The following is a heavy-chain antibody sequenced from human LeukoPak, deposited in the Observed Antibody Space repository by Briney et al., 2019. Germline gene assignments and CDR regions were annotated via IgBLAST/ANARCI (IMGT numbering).Heavy chain of an antibody. Sequence: PGGSLRLSCAAAGFSFGNHPMSWVRQAPGKGLEWVLAISASGGTTRYADSVKGRFTISRDNSKNNLYLQLSSLRAEDTAIYHCAKDGISSGYFYYFDNWGQGTLVTVSS. CDR3: AKDGISSGYFYYFDN. V-gene: IGHV3-23*01. D-gene: IGHD3-22*01. CDR1: GFSFGNHP. CDR2: ISASGGTT. J-gene: IGHJ4*02.